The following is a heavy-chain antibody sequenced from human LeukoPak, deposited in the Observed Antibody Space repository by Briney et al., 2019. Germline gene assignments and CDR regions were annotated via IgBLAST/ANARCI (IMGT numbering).Heavy chain of an antibody. J-gene: IGHJ3*02. CDR1: GGSISSGGYY. CDR2: IYYSGST. CDR3: AREYYDILTGYWGAFDI. V-gene: IGHV4-31*03. D-gene: IGHD3-9*01. Sequence: SETLSLTCTVSGGSISSGGYYWSRIRQHPGKGLEWIGYIYYSGSTYYNPSLKSRVTISVDTSKNQFSLKLSSVTAADTAVYYCAREYYDILTGYWGAFDIWGQGTMVTVSS.